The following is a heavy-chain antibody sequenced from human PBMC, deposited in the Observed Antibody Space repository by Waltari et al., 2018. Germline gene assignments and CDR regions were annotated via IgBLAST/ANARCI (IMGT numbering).Heavy chain of an antibody. CDR3: ASEYSSSSGNMDV. J-gene: IGHJ6*03. Sequence: EVQLVESGGGLVKPGGSLRLSCAASGFTFRSYSMNWVRQAPGKGLEWVSSISSSSSYIYYADSVKGRFTISRDNAKNSLYLQMNSLRAEDTAVYYCASEYSSSSGNMDVWGKGTTVTISS. CDR1: GFTFRSYS. V-gene: IGHV3-21*01. CDR2: ISSSSSYI. D-gene: IGHD6-6*01.